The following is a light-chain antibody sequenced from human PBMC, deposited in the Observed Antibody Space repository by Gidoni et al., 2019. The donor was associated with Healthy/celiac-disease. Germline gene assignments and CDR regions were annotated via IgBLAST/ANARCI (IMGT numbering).Light chain of an antibody. Sequence: DIQMTQSPSTLSASVGDRVTITCRASQSISSWLAWYQQKPGKAPKLLIYKASSLESGVPSRFSGSGSGTEFTLTISSLQPDDFATYYCQGGKTFGQGTKVEIK. CDR2: KAS. V-gene: IGKV1-5*03. J-gene: IGKJ1*01. CDR3: QGGKT. CDR1: QSISSW.